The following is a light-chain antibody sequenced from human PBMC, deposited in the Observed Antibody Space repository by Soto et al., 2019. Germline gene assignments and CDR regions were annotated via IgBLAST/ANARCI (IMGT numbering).Light chain of an antibody. J-gene: IGLJ2*01. CDR2: NVS. CDR1: SSDVGAYNY. V-gene: IGLV2-11*01. CDR3: CSFAGSNRV. Sequence: QSVLTQPRSVSGSPGQSVTISCAGTSSDVGAYNYVSWYQQHPGKAPKLMLYNVSERPSGVPDRFSGSKSGSTASLTISGLQAEDEADYYCCSFAGSNRVFGGGTKLTVL.